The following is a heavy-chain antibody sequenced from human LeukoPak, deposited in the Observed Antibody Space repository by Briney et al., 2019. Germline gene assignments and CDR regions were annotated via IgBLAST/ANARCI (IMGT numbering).Heavy chain of an antibody. V-gene: IGHV1-18*01. CDR1: GYTFTSYD. Sequence: ASVKVSCKASGYTFTSYDINWVRQATGQGLEWMGWISAYNGNTNYAQKLQGRVTMTTDTSTSTAYMELRSLRSDDTAVYYCARRGLLWFGAIGRDYYYGMDVWGQGTTVTVSS. CDR3: ARRGLLWFGAIGRDYYYGMDV. D-gene: IGHD3-10*01. J-gene: IGHJ6*02. CDR2: ISAYNGNT.